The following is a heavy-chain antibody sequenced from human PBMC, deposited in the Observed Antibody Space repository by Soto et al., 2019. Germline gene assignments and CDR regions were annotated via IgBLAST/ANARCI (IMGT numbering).Heavy chain of an antibody. V-gene: IGHV4-4*02. Sequence: QVQLQESGPGLVKPSGTLSLTCAVSGGSISSSNWWSWVRQPPGKGLEWIGEIYHSGSTNYNPSLKSRVTISVDKSKNQFSLKLSSVTAADTAVYYCARRLGGSNNGYYYYYGMDVWGQGTTVTVSS. J-gene: IGHJ6*02. CDR2: IYHSGST. D-gene: IGHD1-26*01. CDR1: GGSISSSNW. CDR3: ARRLGGSNNGYYYYYGMDV.